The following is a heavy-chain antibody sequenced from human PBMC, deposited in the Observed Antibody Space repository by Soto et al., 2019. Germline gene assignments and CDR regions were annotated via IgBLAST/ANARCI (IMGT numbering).Heavy chain of an antibody. CDR3: ARDLLNGEYDFWSGTQAYYYMDV. J-gene: IGHJ6*03. D-gene: IGHD3-3*01. Sequence: ASVKVSCKASGGDFTSYTINWVRQAPGQGIEWMGRIIPVFDIPNYAQKFQGRVTITADKSTSTVYMELSSLRSEDTAVYYCARDLLNGEYDFWSGTQAYYYMDVWGKGTTVTVSS. V-gene: IGHV1-69*04. CDR2: IIPVFDIP. CDR1: GGDFTSYT.